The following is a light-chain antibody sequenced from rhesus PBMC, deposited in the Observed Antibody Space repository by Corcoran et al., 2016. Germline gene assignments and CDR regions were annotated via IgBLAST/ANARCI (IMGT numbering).Light chain of an antibody. V-gene: IGKV1-28*01. CDR3: LQHNSYPYS. Sequence: GDTVTITCRASQGISSYLNWFQQKPGKAPKLLIYAASSLESGGPSRFSGSGSGTEFTLTISSLQPEDFAAYYCLQHNSYPYSFGQWTKVEIK. J-gene: IGKJ2*01. CDR2: AAS. CDR1: QGISSY.